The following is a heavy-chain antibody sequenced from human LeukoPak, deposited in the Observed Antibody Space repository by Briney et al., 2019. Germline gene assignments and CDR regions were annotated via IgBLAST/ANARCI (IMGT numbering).Heavy chain of an antibody. CDR2: ISWHSATI. J-gene: IGHJ4*01. V-gene: IGHV3-9*01. CDR1: AFTFSTYV. Sequence: PGGSLRLSCAASAFTFSTYVMNWVRQAPGKGLEWVSGISWHSATIDYADSVKGRFTISRDNARNSLFLQMNSLRPEDTAFYFCAKETSGRDFDSWGHGTLVTVSS. CDR3: AKETSGRDFDS. D-gene: IGHD2-2*01.